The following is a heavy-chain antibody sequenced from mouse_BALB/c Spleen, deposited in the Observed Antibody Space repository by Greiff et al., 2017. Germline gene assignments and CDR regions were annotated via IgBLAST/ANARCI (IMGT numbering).Heavy chain of an antibody. CDR2: ISYSGST. V-gene: IGHV3-2*02. D-gene: IGHD2-14*01. CDR1: GYSITSDYA. J-gene: IGHJ4*01. CDR3: ARRPYRYDDGDAMDY. Sequence: VQLQQSGPGLVKPSQSLSLTCTVTGYSITSDYAWNWIRQFPGNKLEWMGYISYSGSTSYNPSLKSRISITRDTSKNQFFLQLNSVTTEDTATYYCARRPYRYDDGDAMDYWGQGTSVTVSS.